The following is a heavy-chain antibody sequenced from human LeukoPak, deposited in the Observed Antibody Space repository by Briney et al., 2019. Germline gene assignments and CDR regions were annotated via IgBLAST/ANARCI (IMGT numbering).Heavy chain of an antibody. J-gene: IGHJ4*02. CDR3: ARGGDYYDSSGYYGVSH. CDR1: GGTFSSYA. V-gene: IGHV1-69*05. Sequence: SVKVSCKASGGTFSSYAISWVRQAPGQGLEWMGGIIPIFGTANYAQKFQGRVTITTDESTSTAYMELGSLRSEDTAVYYCARGGDYYDSSGYYGVSHWGQGTLVTVSS. CDR2: IIPIFGTA. D-gene: IGHD3-22*01.